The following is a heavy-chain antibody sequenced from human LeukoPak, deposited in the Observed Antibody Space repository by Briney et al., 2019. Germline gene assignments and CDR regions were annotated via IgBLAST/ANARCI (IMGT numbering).Heavy chain of an antibody. D-gene: IGHD5-18*01. CDR2: ISYDGSNK. CDR1: GFTFSSYA. J-gene: IGHJ4*02. CDR3: GRDRYTYGSGRFDY. Sequence: SGGSLRLSCAASGFTFSSYALHWVRQAPGKGLEWIAVISYDGSNKYYADSVKGRFTISRDNSKNTLYLEMNTLRAEDTAVYHCGRDRYTYGSGRFDYWGQGTVVTVSS. V-gene: IGHV3-30-3*01.